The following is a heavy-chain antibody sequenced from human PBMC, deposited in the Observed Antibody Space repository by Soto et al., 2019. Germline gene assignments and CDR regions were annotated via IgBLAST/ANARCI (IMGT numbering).Heavy chain of an antibody. Sequence: EVQLVESGGGLVKPGGSLRLSCAASGFTFSNVWMSWARQAPGKGLEWLGRMTTTREGGTTNYSAPVKGRFTFSRDDSKNTLYLQMTTLKTDDTAVYYCSTGFGENGESYWGQGTLVTVSS. CDR3: STGFGENGESY. CDR1: GFTFSNVW. J-gene: IGHJ4*02. CDR2: MTTTREGGTT. D-gene: IGHD3-10*01. V-gene: IGHV3-15*01.